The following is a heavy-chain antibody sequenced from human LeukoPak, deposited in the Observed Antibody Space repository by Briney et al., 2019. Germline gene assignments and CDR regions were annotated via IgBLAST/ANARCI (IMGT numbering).Heavy chain of an antibody. CDR3: ARVPDSSGYYYVRGDY. V-gene: IGHV3-74*01. D-gene: IGHD3-22*01. CDR1: GFTFSSYN. J-gene: IGHJ4*02. Sequence: PGGSLRLSCAASGFTFSSYNMNWVRQAPGKGLVWVSRINSDGSSTSYADSVKGRFTISRDNAKNTLYLQMNSLRAEDTDVYYCARVPDSSGYYYVRGDYWGQGTLVTVSS. CDR2: INSDGSST.